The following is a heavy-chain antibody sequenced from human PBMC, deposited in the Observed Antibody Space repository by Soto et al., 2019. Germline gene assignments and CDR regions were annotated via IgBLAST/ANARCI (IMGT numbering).Heavy chain of an antibody. Sequence: GGSLRLSCAASGFTVSSNYMSWVRQAPGKGLEWVSVIYSDDSSIYADSVKGRFTISRHNYKNTLYLQMNSLRAEDTAVYYCARSDYDSSGPRFGMDVWGQGTTVTVS. CDR1: GFTVSSNY. CDR2: IYSDDSS. D-gene: IGHD3-22*01. CDR3: ARSDYDSSGPRFGMDV. V-gene: IGHV3-53*04. J-gene: IGHJ6*02.